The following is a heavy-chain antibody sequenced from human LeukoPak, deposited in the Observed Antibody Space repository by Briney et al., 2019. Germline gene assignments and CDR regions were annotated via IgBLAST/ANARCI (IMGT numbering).Heavy chain of an antibody. CDR2: VSNEGSNK. CDR1: GFTFSSYG. D-gene: IGHD6-13*01. CDR3: TKSGIAAAGQRGYFDH. J-gene: IGHJ4*02. Sequence: GGSLRLSCAASGFTFSSYGMHWVRQAPGKGLEWVAVVSNEGSNKYHADSVKGRFTISRDNSKNTLYLQMNSLRAEDTAVYYCTKSGIAAAGQRGYFDHWGQGTLVTVSS. V-gene: IGHV3-30*18.